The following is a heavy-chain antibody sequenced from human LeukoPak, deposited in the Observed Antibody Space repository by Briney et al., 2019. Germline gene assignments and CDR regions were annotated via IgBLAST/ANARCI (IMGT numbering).Heavy chain of an antibody. Sequence: GGSLRLSCAASEFTFSRYWMSWVRQPPGKGLEWVANIKQDGSERYYVDSVKGRFNISRDNAKKSLYLQMNSLRAEDTAVYYCASYTANYYYYYMDVWGKGTTVTISS. V-gene: IGHV3-7*01. CDR1: EFTFSRYW. CDR2: IKQDGSER. D-gene: IGHD5-18*01. CDR3: ASYTANYYYYYMDV. J-gene: IGHJ6*03.